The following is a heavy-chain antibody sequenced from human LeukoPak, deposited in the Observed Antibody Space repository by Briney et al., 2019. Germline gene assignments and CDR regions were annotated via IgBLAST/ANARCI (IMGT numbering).Heavy chain of an antibody. CDR3: ARGGEYYDSSGYYPLPFAFDI. J-gene: IGHJ3*02. CDR1: GDSFSYFY. D-gene: IGHD3-22*01. CDR2: IYYSGST. V-gene: IGHV4-59*01. Sequence: SETLSLTCTVSGDSFSYFYWSWIRQPPGKGLEWIGYIYYSGSTNYNPSLKSRVTISVDTSKNQFSLKLSSVTAADTAVYYCARGGEYYDSSGYYPLPFAFDIWGQGTMVTVSS.